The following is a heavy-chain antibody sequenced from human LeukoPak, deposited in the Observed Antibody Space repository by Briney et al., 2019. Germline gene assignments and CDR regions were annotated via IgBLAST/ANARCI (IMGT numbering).Heavy chain of an antibody. V-gene: IGHV3-23*01. D-gene: IGHD2-21*01. J-gene: IGHJ4*02. CDR2: IAGSGGFT. CDR3: AKPLYPDEGCYYSGSYYFDY. Sequence: PGGSLRLSCVVSGFDFGGRGMSWVRQAPGKGLEWVASIAGSGGFTYYADSVKGRFTISKDKSKNTMFLQASNLRAGDTALYFCAKPLYPDEGCYYSGSYYFDYWGQGTLITVSS. CDR1: GFDFGGRG.